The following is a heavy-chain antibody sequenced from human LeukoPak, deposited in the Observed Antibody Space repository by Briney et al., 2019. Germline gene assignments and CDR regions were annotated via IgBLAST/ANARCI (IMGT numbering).Heavy chain of an antibody. CDR1: GGSFSGYY. Sequence: PSETPSLTCAVYGGSFSGYYWSWIRQPPGKGLEWIGEINHSGSTNYNPSLKSRVTISVDTSKNQFSLKLSSVTAADTAVYYCARGPFDYFDYWGQGTLVTVSS. CDR3: ARGPFDYFDY. J-gene: IGHJ4*02. CDR2: INHSGST. V-gene: IGHV4-34*01.